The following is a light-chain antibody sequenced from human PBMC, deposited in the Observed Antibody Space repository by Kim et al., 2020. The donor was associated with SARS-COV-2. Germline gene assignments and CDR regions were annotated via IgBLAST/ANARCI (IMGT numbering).Light chain of an antibody. CDR1: KLGDKY. CDR3: QAWDSGTASYV. J-gene: IGLJ1*01. Sequence: SYELTQPPSVSVSPGQTASITCSGDKLGDKYAYWYPQKPGQAPVVLIYKDGKRPSGIPDRFSGCNSGNTATLTISGTQAMEEADYYCQAWDSGTASYVFGTGTKVTVL. V-gene: IGLV3-1*01. CDR2: KDG.